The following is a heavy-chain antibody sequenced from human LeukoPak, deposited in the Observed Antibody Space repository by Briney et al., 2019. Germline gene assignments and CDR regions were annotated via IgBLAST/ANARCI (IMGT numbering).Heavy chain of an antibody. CDR2: ISYDGSNK. J-gene: IGHJ4*02. CDR3: GREDSGGIDY. CDR1: GFTFSSYA. Sequence: GGSLRLSCAASGFTFSSYAMHWVRQAPGKGLEWVAVISYDGSNKYYADSVKGRFTISRDNSKNTLYLQMNSLRAEDTAEYYCGREDSGGIDYWGQGTLVTVSS. D-gene: IGHD1-14*01. V-gene: IGHV3-30*04.